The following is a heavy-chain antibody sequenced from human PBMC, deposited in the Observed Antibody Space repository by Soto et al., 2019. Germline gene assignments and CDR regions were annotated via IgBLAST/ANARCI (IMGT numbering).Heavy chain of an antibody. V-gene: IGHV1-18*01. J-gene: IGHJ4*02. CDR3: ARGSIAASPHDY. Sequence: ASVKVSCKASGYTFTSYGISWVRQAPGQGLEWMGWISGYNGNTNYAQKFQGRVTMTTDTSTTTAYMELRSLRSDDTAVYYCARGSIAASPHDYWGQGPLVTVSS. CDR1: GYTFTSYG. D-gene: IGHD6-13*01. CDR2: ISGYNGNT.